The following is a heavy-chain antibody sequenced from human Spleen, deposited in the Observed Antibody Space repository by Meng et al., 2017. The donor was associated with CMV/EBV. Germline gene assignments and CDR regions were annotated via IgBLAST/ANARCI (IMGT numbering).Heavy chain of an antibody. CDR3: ARSNAFDI. J-gene: IGHJ3*02. Sequence: GSLRLSCTVSGGSISSYYWSWIRQPPGKGLEWIGYIYYSGSTNYNPSLKSRVTISVDTSKNQFSLKLNSVTAADTAMYYCARSNAFDILGQGTMVTVSS. CDR1: GGSISSYY. V-gene: IGHV4-59*01. D-gene: IGHD6-6*01. CDR2: IYYSGST.